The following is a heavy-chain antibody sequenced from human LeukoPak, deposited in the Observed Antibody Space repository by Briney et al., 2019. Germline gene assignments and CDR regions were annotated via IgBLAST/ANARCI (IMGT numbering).Heavy chain of an antibody. CDR1: GFTFSNAW. J-gene: IGHJ4*02. Sequence: AGGSLRLSCAASGFTFSNAWMNWVRQAPGKGLEWVGRIKSKTDGGTTDYAAPVKGRFTISRDDSKNTLYLQMNSLRAEDTAVYYCARDGHLVVVTAPYYFDYWGQGTLVTVSS. CDR2: IKSKTDGGTT. D-gene: IGHD2-21*02. V-gene: IGHV3-15*07. CDR3: ARDGHLVVVTAPYYFDY.